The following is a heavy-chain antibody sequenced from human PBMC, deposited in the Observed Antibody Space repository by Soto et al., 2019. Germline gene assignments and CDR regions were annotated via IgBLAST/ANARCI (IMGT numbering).Heavy chain of an antibody. J-gene: IGHJ6*03. V-gene: IGHV3-13*01. D-gene: IGHD1-1*01. CDR3: ARGKTGIGDYYMDV. CDR2: IGTAGDT. Sequence: PGGSLRLSCAAPGFTFSSYDMHWVRQATGKGLEWVSAIGTAGDTYYPGSVKGRFTISRENAKNSLYLQMNSLRAGDTAVYYCARGKTGIGDYYMDVWGKGTTVTVSS. CDR1: GFTFSSYD.